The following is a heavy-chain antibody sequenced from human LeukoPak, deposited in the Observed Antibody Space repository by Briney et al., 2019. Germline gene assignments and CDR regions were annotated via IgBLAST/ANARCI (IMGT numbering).Heavy chain of an antibody. CDR3: ARQVATKGEWAFDV. V-gene: IGHV4-38-2*02. D-gene: IGHD5-12*01. CDR1: GGSISSYY. Sequence: PSETLSLTCTVSGGSISSYYWGWIRQPPGKGLEWIASIRHDGHTYYNPSLKSQVSISVDMSRNQFSLKLNSLTAADTAVYYCARQVATKGEWAFDVWGQGTMVTVSS. J-gene: IGHJ3*01. CDR2: IRHDGHT.